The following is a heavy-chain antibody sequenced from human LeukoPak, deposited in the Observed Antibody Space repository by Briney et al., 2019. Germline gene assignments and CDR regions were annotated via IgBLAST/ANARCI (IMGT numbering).Heavy chain of an antibody. CDR1: GGSISSGGYY. Sequence: SQTLSLTCTVSGGSISSGGYYWSWIRQPPGKGLEWIGYIYHSGSTYYNPSLRSRVTISVDTSKNQFSLKLSSVTAADTAVYYCARDARLRWKEPGFDYWGQGTLVTVSS. D-gene: IGHD4-23*01. V-gene: IGHV4-30-2*01. CDR3: ARDARLRWKEPGFDY. J-gene: IGHJ4*02. CDR2: IYHSGST.